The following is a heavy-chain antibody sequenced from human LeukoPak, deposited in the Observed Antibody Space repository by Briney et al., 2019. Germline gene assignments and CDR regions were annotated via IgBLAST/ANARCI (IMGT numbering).Heavy chain of an antibody. CDR2: INHSGST. J-gene: IGHJ4*02. V-gene: IGHV4-34*01. CDR3: ASRGYYDNSAYFRN. D-gene: IGHD3-22*01. CDR1: GGSFRGYY. Sequence: SETLSLTCAVYGGSFRGYYWSWIRQPPGKGLEWIGEINHSGSTNYNPSLRSRVTISVDTSKNQFSLNLTSVTAADTAVYFCASRGYYDNSAYFRNWGQGTLVTVSS.